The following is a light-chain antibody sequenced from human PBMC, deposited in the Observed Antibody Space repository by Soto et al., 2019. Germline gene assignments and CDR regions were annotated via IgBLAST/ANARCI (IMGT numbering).Light chain of an antibody. CDR2: GAS. CDR3: QQYDHPPDA. J-gene: IGKJ2*01. CDR1: QDIYKN. Sequence: DRQMTQHPSSLSAPVGARVTFACQPSQDIYKNLNWYQQRPGKAPTLLSYGASNLERGVPSRFSGSGSGTDFSLTVDSLQPEDTATYCCQQYDHPPDAFGQGTKVDSK. V-gene: IGKV1-33*01.